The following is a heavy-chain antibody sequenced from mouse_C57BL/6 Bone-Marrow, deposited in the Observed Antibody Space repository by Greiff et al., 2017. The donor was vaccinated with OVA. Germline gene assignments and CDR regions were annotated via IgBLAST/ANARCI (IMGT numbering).Heavy chain of an antibody. Sequence: VQLQQSGAELVRPGASVKLSCKASGYTFPDYYINWVKQRPGQGLEWIARIYPGSGNTYYNEKFKGKATLTAEKSSSTAYMQLSSLTSEDSAVYFCAREEVYYYGSGDYWGQGTTLTVSS. V-gene: IGHV1-76*01. CDR3: AREEVYYYGSGDY. J-gene: IGHJ2*01. CDR2: IYPGSGNT. D-gene: IGHD1-1*01. CDR1: GYTFPDYY.